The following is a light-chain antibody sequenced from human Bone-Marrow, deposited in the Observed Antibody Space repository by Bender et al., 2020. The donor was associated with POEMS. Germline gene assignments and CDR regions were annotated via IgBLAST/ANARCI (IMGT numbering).Light chain of an antibody. CDR1: SSDIGGYNY. Sequence: QSALTQPASVSGSPGQTITISCTGTSSDIGGYNYVYWYQQHPGKAPRLMLFDVSNRPPGVSNRFSGSKSGNTASLTISGLQAEDEADYYCDSYRGFETLVVFGGGTKLTVL. CDR2: DVS. V-gene: IGLV2-14*03. J-gene: IGLJ2*01. CDR3: DSYRGFETLVV.